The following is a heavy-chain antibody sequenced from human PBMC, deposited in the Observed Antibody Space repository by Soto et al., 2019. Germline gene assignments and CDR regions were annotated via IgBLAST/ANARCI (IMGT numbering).Heavy chain of an antibody. CDR2: ISGSGGST. CDR1: GFTFSSYA. Sequence: GGSRRLSCAASGFTFSSYAMSWVRQAPGKGLEWVSAISGSGGSTYYADSVKGRFTISRDNSKNTLYLQMNSLRAEDTAVYYCAKDYYDSSGYYDYWGQGTLVTVSS. V-gene: IGHV3-23*01. J-gene: IGHJ4*02. D-gene: IGHD3-22*01. CDR3: AKDYYDSSGYYDY.